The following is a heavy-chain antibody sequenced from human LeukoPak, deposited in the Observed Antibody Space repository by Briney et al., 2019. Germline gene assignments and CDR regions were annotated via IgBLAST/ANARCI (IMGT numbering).Heavy chain of an antibody. V-gene: IGHV4-61*08. CDR3: ARDAPYYGSGLDY. J-gene: IGHJ4*02. D-gene: IGHD3-10*01. CDR1: GDSISSGDYY. CDR2: IYSSGST. Sequence: PSETLSLTCTVSGDSISSGDYYWSWIRQPPGKGLEWIGYIYSSGSTNYNPSLKSRVTMSVDTSKNQFSLNLSSVTAADTAVYYCARDAPYYGSGLDYWGQGTLVTVSS.